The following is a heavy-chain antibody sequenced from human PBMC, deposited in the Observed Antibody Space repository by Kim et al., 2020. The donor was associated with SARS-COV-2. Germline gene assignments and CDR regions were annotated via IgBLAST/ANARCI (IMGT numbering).Heavy chain of an antibody. J-gene: IGHJ6*02. D-gene: IGHD7-27*01. V-gene: IGHV1-69*01. CDR3: ARFNWGGYYYYGMDV. Sequence: QKFQGRVTITADESTSTAYMELSSLRSEDTAVYYCARFNWGGYYYYGMDVWGQGTTVTVSS.